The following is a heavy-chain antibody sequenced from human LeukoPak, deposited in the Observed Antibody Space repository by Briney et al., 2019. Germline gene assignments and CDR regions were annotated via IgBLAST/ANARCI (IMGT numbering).Heavy chain of an antibody. J-gene: IGHJ4*02. D-gene: IGHD3-16*02. CDR3: ARRRLGELSPIDY. CDR2: INHSGST. Sequence: PSETLSLTCAVYVGSFRGYYWSWIRQPPGKGLEWIGEINHSGSTNYNPSLKSRVTISVDTSKNQFSLKLSSVTAADTAVYYCARRRLGELSPIDYWGQGTLVTVSS. CDR1: VGSFRGYY. V-gene: IGHV4-34*01.